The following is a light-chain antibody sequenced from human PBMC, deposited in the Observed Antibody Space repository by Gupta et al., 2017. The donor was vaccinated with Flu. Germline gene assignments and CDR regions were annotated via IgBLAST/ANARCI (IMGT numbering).Light chain of an antibody. CDR1: KLGDKY. CDR2: EDT. V-gene: IGLV3-1*01. Sequence: SYELTQPPSVSVSPGQTASITCSGEKLGDKYVCWYQQKPGQSPVLVIYEDTKRPSGIPERFSGSNSGNIATLTISGTQAMDEADYYCQAWDSSTALHVFGIGTKVTVL. CDR3: QAWDSSTALHV. J-gene: IGLJ1*01.